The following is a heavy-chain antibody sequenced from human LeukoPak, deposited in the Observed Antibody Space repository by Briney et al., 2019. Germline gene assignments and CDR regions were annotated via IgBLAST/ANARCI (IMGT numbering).Heavy chain of an antibody. CDR3: ARANYYGSGKKDLDY. D-gene: IGHD3-10*01. Sequence: GASVKVSCKASGYTFTTYDINWVRQATGQGLEWMGWMNPNSGNTGYSQKFQGRVTMTRNTSMSTAYMELSSLRSEDTAVYYCARANYYGSGKKDLDYWGQGTLVTVSS. J-gene: IGHJ4*02. CDR2: MNPNSGNT. V-gene: IGHV1-8*01. CDR1: GYTFTTYD.